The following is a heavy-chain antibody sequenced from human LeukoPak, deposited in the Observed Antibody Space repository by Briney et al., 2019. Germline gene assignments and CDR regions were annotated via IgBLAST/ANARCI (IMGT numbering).Heavy chain of an antibody. CDR2: IYYSGNT. V-gene: IGHV4-59*05. CDR3: ARRLRGSGNWDFDY. D-gene: IGHD3-10*01. CDR1: GGSISSYY. Sequence: PSETLSLTCTVSGGSISSYYWSWIRQPPGKGLEWIGSIYYSGNTYYNPSLKSRVTISVETSKNQFSLNVRSVTAADTAVYYCARRLRGSGNWDFDYWGQGTLVTVSS. J-gene: IGHJ4*02.